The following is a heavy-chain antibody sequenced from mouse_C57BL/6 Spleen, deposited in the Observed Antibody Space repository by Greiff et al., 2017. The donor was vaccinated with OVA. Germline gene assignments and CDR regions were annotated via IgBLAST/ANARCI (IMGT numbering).Heavy chain of an antibody. Sequence: QVQLKESGPELVKPGASVKISCKASGYAFSSSWMNWVKQRPGKGLEWIGRIYPGDGDTNYNEKFKGKATLTADKSSSTAYMQRSSLTSEDSAVYFCAREGLARDYDIDYWGQGTSVTVSS. CDR2: IYPGDGDT. V-gene: IGHV1-82*01. D-gene: IGHD3-3*01. J-gene: IGHJ4*01. CDR3: AREGLARDYDIDY. CDR1: GYAFSSSW.